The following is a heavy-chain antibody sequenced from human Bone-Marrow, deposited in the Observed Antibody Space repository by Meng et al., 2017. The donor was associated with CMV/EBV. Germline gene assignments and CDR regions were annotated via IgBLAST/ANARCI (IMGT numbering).Heavy chain of an antibody. V-gene: IGHV1-58*01. CDR3: AREGVEMATIAQPYFDY. J-gene: IGHJ4*02. CDR2: IVVGSGNT. D-gene: IGHD5-24*01. CDR1: GFTFTRSA. Sequence: SVKVSCKATGFTFTRSAVQWVRQARGQRLEWIGWIVVGSGNTNYAQKFQGRVTITTDESTSTAYMELSSLRSEDTAVYYCAREGVEMATIAQPYFDYWGQGTLVTVSS.